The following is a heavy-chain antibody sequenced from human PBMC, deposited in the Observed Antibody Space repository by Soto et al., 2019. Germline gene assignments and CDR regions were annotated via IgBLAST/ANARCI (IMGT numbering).Heavy chain of an antibody. D-gene: IGHD2-15*01. Sequence: PGGSLRLSCAASGFTFSSYWMSWVRQAPGKGLEWAANIKQDGSEKYYVDSVKGRFTISRDNAKNSLYLHMNSLRAEDTAVYYCARDPMVVAATYFDFWGQGALVTVSS. CDR1: GFTFSSYW. CDR3: ARDPMVVAATYFDF. V-gene: IGHV3-7*01. J-gene: IGHJ4*02. CDR2: IKQDGSEK.